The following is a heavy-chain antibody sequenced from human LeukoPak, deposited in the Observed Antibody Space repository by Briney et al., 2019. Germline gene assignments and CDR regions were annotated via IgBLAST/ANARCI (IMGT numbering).Heavy chain of an antibody. Sequence: GGSLRLSCAASGFTFSSYAMSWVRQAPGKGLEWVSAISGSGGSTYYADPVKGRFTISRDNSKNTPYLQMNSLRAEDTAVYYCAKDTARSGRYSGYEIDYWGQGTLVTVSS. CDR3: AKDTARSGRYSGYEIDY. D-gene: IGHD5-12*01. J-gene: IGHJ4*02. V-gene: IGHV3-23*01. CDR1: GFTFSSYA. CDR2: ISGSGGST.